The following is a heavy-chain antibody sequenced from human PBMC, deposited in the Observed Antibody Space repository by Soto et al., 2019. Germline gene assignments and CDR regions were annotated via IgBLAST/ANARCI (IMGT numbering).Heavy chain of an antibody. CDR2: TIPVFDTA. Sequence: QVQLEQSGAEVKKPGSSVKISCKASGGTLGDHGVSWLRQAPGQGLEWVGGTIPVFDTAKYASKFQGRVTIAADKSTNIAYMELGSLRSDDTAFYYCARGVYGSGNYYTGPSAFDIWGQGTLVIVSS. J-gene: IGHJ3*02. CDR3: ARGVYGSGNYYTGPSAFDI. D-gene: IGHD3-10*01. CDR1: GGTLGDHG. V-gene: IGHV1-69*06.